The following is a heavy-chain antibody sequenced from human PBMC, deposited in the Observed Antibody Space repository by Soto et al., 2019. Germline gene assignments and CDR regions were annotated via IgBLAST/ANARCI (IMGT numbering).Heavy chain of an antibody. Sequence: GGSLRLSCKVSGFTVSDDYMSWVRQAPGKGLEWVSLIYLGGSTYYADSVKGRFTVSRDSSTNTLFLQMNNLRGDDTAVYFCARSTVTTALFDYWGQGTLVTVSS. V-gene: IGHV3-53*01. CDR3: ARSTVTTALFDY. D-gene: IGHD4-17*01. CDR2: IYLGGST. J-gene: IGHJ4*02. CDR1: GFTVSDDY.